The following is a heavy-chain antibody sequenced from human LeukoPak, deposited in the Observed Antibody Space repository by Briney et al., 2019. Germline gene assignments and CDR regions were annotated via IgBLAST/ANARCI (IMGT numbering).Heavy chain of an antibody. CDR1: GYTFTSYA. Sequence: ASVKVSCKASGYTFTSYAMNWVRQAPGQGLEWMGWINTNTGNPTYAQGFTGRFVFSLDTSVSTAYLQISSLKAEDTAVYYCARGTLHRRIAVAGGWFDPWGQGTLVTVSS. CDR3: ARGTLHRRIAVAGGWFDP. V-gene: IGHV7-4-1*02. J-gene: IGHJ5*02. CDR2: INTNTGNP. D-gene: IGHD6-19*01.